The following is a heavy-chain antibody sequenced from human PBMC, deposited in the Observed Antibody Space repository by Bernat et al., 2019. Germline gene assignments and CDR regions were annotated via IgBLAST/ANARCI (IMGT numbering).Heavy chain of an antibody. D-gene: IGHD6-13*01. V-gene: IGHV1-2*04. Sequence: QVQLVQSGAEVKKPGASVKVSCKASGYTFTGYYMHWVRQAPGQGLEWMGWINPNSGGTNYAQKFQGWVTMTRDTSISTAYMELSRLRSDDTAMYYCARSIGIAGAGFDYWGQGTLVTVSS. CDR3: ARSIGIAGAGFDY. CDR1: GYTFTGYY. CDR2: INPNSGGT. J-gene: IGHJ4*02.